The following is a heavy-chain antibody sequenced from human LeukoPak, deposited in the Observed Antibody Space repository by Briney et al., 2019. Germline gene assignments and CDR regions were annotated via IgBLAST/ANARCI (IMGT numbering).Heavy chain of an antibody. CDR2: IKQDGSDT. CDR1: GFTFSVHW. CDR3: ARYYFYYMDV. J-gene: IGHJ6*03. Sequence: PGGSLRLSCAASGFTFSVHWMSWVRQAPGKGLEWVATIKQDGSDTYFVDSVRGRFTISRDNAKNSLYLQMNGLRAEDTALYYCARYYFYYMDVWGKGTTITVSS. V-gene: IGHV3-7*01.